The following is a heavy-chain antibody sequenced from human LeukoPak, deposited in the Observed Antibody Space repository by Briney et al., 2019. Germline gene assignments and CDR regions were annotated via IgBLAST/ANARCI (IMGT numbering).Heavy chain of an antibody. J-gene: IGHJ4*02. V-gene: IGHV1-18*04. CDR1: GYTFTSYG. CDR3: ARDCSTSCCPPFNY. CDR2: VSAYNGDT. D-gene: IGHD2-2*01. Sequence: SVKVSCKASGYTFTSYGISWVRQAPGQGLDWMGWVSAYNGDTNYAQRFQGRVTMTTDASTSTAYMELRSLRSDDTAMYYCARDCSTSCCPPFNYWGQGTLVTVSS.